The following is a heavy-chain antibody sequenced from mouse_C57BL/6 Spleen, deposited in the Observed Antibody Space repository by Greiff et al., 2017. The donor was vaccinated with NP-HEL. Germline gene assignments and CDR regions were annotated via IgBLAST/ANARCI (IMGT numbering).Heavy chain of an antibody. Sequence: EVQLQQSGPVLVKPGASVKMSCKASGYTFTDYYMNWVKQSHGKSLEWIGVINPYNGGTSYNQKFKGKATLTVDKSSSTAYMELNSLTSEDSAVYYCARTSPEGTWFAYWGQGTLVTVSA. CDR3: ARTSPEGTWFAY. CDR1: GYTFTDYY. CDR2: INPYNGGT. V-gene: IGHV1-19*01. J-gene: IGHJ3*01.